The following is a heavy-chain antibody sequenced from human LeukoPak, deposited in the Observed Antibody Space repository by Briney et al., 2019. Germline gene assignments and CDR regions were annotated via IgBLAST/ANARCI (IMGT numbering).Heavy chain of an antibody. CDR2: INPNSGGT. D-gene: IGHD5-24*01. J-gene: IGHJ4*02. Sequence: ASVKVSCTASGYTFNGYYMHWVRQATGQGLEWMGRINPNSGGTNYAQKFQGRVTMTRDTSISTAYMELSRLRSDDTAVYYCAREPRWLQFRSFDYWGQGTLVTVSS. CDR3: AREPRWLQFRSFDY. CDR1: GYTFNGYY. V-gene: IGHV1-2*06.